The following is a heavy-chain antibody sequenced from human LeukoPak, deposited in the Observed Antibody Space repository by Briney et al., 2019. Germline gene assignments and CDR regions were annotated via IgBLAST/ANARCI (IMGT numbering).Heavy chain of an antibody. CDR3: ARGRGAIEGPSDY. Sequence: GASVKVSCKASGYTFTGYYMHWVRQAPGQGLEWMGWINPNSGGTNYAQKFQGRVTMTRDTSISTAYMELSRLRSDDTAVYYCARGRGAIEGPSDYWGQGTLVTVSS. V-gene: IGHV1-2*02. D-gene: IGHD2/OR15-2a*01. J-gene: IGHJ4*02. CDR2: INPNSGGT. CDR1: GYTFTGYY.